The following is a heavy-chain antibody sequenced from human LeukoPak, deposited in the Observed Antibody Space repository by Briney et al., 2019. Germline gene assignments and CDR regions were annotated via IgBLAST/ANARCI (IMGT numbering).Heavy chain of an antibody. Sequence: GGSLRLSCAASGFTFRDYYMTWIRQAPGKGQEWLSYISRSGDTLYYADSVEGRFTISRDNAKNSLYLQMNSLRAEDTAVYYCAREVIIFPDYYYYGMDVWGQGTTVTVSS. D-gene: IGHD3-9*01. J-gene: IGHJ6*02. CDR3: AREVIIFPDYYYYGMDV. CDR2: ISRSGDTL. CDR1: GFTFRDYY. V-gene: IGHV3-11*01.